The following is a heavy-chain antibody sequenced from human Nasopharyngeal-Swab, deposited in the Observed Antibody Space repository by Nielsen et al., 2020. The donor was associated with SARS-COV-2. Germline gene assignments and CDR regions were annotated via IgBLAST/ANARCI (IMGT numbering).Heavy chain of an antibody. V-gene: IGHV6-1*01. CDR1: GDSVSSNSAA. Sequence: SESLFVTCAISGDSVSSNSAAWYWIRQSPSRGLEWLGRTYYRSKWYNDYAVSVKSRITINPDTSKNQFSLQLNSVTPEDTAVYYCARDLYSRAFGVDYWGQGTLVTVSS. D-gene: IGHD6-13*01. CDR3: ARDLYSRAFGVDY. J-gene: IGHJ4*02. CDR2: TYYRSKWYN.